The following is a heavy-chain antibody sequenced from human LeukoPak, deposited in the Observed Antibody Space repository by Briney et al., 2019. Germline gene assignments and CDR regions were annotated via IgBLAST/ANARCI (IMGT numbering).Heavy chain of an antibody. CDR1: GYTFTSYY. J-gene: IGHJ3*02. D-gene: IGHD2-8*01. CDR3: AREYFRAFDI. Sequence: ASVKVSCKASGYTFTSYYMHWVRQAPGQGLEWMGIINPSGGSTSYAQKFQGRVTMTRDTSTSTAYMELRSLRSDDTAVYYCAREYFRAFDIWGQGTMVTVSS. V-gene: IGHV1-46*01. CDR2: INPSGGST.